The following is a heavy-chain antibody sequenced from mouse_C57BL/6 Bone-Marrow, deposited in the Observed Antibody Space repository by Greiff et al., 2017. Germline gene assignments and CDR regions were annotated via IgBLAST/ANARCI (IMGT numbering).Heavy chain of an antibody. V-gene: IGHV1-15*01. Sequence: QVQLLQSGAELVRPGASLTLSCKASGFTFTDYAMHWVHQTPGHGLEWIAAIDPETGCTAYNHKFKGKSILTADKSSSTAYMELRSLTSEDSAVYYCTRTLYYAMDYWGQGTSVTVSS. CDR3: TRTLYYAMDY. CDR2: IDPETGCT. D-gene: IGHD1-3*01. J-gene: IGHJ4*01. CDR1: GFTFTDYA.